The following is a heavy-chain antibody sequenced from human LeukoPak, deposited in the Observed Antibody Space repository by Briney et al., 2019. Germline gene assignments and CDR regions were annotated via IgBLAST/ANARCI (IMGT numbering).Heavy chain of an antibody. CDR2: IWYDGINN. CDR3: ARDYSRNSFDY. V-gene: IGHV3-33*01. CDR1: GFTFSNYD. Sequence: GGSLRLSCAASGFTFSNYDMHWVRRAPGKGLEWVAVIWYDGINNYYADSVKGRFSISRDNSKNALYLQMNSLSAEDTAVYFCARDYSRNSFDYWGQGTLVTVSS. D-gene: IGHD6-13*01. J-gene: IGHJ4*02.